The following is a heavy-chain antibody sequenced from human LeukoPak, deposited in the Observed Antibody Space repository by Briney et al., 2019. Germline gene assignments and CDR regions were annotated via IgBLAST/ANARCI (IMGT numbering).Heavy chain of an antibody. V-gene: IGHV1-3*01. CDR3: ARDPSRTHAFDI. Sequence: GASVKVSCKASGYTFTSYAMHWVRQAPGQRLEWMGWINAGNGNTKYSQKFQGRVTITRDTSASTAYMELSSLRSEDTAVYYCARDPSRTHAFDIWGQGTMVTIS. CDR2: INAGNGNT. J-gene: IGHJ3*02. CDR1: GYTFTSYA.